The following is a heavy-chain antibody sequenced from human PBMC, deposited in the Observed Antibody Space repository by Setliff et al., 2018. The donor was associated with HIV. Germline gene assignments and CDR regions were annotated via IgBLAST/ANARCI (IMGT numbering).Heavy chain of an antibody. J-gene: IGHJ4*02. CDR3: ASGGNWNPPPGF. D-gene: IGHD1-20*01. Sequence: GGSLRLSCAASGFTFSDYYMNWIRQAPGKGLEWVSYISTSGGTIYYADSVKGRFTISRDNAKNSLYLQMNSLRAEDTAVYYCASGGNWNPPPGFWGQGTLVTVSS. CDR2: ISTSGGTI. CDR1: GFTFSDYY. V-gene: IGHV3-11*04.